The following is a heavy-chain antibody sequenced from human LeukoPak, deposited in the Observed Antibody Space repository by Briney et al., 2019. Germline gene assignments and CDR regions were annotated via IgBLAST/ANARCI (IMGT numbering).Heavy chain of an antibody. J-gene: IGHJ4*02. CDR2: ISYDGSNK. CDR3: ARDGYCSSYTCYNFDY. Sequence: GGSLRLSCAASGFTFSSYAMHWVRQAPGKGLEWVAVISYDGSNKYYADSVKGRFTISRDNSKNTLYLQMNSLRVEDTAVYYCARDGYCSSYTCYNFDYWGQETLVTVSS. D-gene: IGHD2-2*02. CDR1: GFTFSSYA. V-gene: IGHV3-30-3*01.